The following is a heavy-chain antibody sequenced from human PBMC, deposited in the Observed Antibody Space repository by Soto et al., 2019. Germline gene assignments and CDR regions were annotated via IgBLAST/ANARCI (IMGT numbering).Heavy chain of an antibody. CDR2: INAGNGNT. CDR1: GYTFTSYA. D-gene: IGHD6-13*01. Sequence: QVQHVQSGAEVKKPGASVKVSCKASGYTFTSYAIHWVRQAPGQRPEWMGWINAGNGNTKYSQKFQDRVTITRDTSARTDYMEVSGLRFEDTAVYYCARGSEPADSSWYVNGDYWGQGTMVTVS. V-gene: IGHV1-3*01. J-gene: IGHJ4*02. CDR3: ARGSEPADSSWYVNGDY.